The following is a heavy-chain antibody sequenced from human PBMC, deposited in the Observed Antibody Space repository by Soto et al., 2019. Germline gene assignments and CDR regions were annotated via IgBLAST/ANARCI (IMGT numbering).Heavy chain of an antibody. CDR2: IYYSGST. Sequence: TSETLSLTCTVSGGSISSGDYYWSWIRQPPGKGLEWIGYIYYSGSTYYNPSLKSRVTISVDTSKNQFSLKLSSVTAADTAVYYCARDQGAYYYYYYGMDVWGQGTTVTVSS. J-gene: IGHJ6*02. V-gene: IGHV4-30-4*01. CDR3: ARDQGAYYYYYYGMDV. CDR1: GGSISSGDYY.